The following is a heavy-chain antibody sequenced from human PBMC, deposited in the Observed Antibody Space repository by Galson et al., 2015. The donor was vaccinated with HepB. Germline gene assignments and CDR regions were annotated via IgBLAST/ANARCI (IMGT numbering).Heavy chain of an antibody. CDR2: IDPTDSYT. J-gene: IGHJ6*02. V-gene: IGHV5-10-1*01. D-gene: IGHD3-10*01. CDR3: AREKIMIRALCDDAVDV. CDR1: GYSFTTYW. Sequence: QSGAEVKKPGESLKISCKGSGYSFTTYWINWVRQMPGKGLEWMGKIDPTDSYTSYSPSFQGHVTISADKSTSTAYLQWSSLKASDSAMYYCAREKIMIRALCDDAVDVWGPGTTVTVS.